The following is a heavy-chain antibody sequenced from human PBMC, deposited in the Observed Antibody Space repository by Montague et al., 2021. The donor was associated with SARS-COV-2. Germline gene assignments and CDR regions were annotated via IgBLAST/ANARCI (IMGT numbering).Heavy chain of an antibody. V-gene: IGHV3-33*01. Sequence: SLRLSCATSGFTFSNFGMLWVRQPPGKGLEWVALITSDGRNRDSVKGRFSVSRDNSKKMVFLQMNSLGAEDTAIYYCARRDAYSAFDYWGQGTLVTVSS. CDR2: ITSDGRN. D-gene: IGHD5-24*01. CDR3: ARRDAYSAFDY. CDR1: GFTFSNFG. J-gene: IGHJ4*02.